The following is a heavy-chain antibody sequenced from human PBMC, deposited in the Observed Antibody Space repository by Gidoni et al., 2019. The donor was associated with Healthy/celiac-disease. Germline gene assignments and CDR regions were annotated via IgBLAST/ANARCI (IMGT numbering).Heavy chain of an antibody. D-gene: IGHD2-21*02. V-gene: IGHV3-23*01. CDR3: AKDRARAYCGGDCYNYFDY. Sequence: EVQLLESGGGLVQPGGSLRLSCAASGFTFSSYAMSWVRQAPGKGLEWVSAISCSGGSTYYADSVKGRFTISRDNSKNTLYLQMNSLRAEDTAVYYCAKDRARAYCGGDCYNYFDYWGQGTLVTVSS. J-gene: IGHJ4*02. CDR1: GFTFSSYA. CDR2: ISCSGGST.